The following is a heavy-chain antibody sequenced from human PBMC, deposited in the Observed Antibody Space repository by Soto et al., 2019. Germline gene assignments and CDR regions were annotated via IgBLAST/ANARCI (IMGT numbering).Heavy chain of an antibody. J-gene: IGHJ6*02. CDR3: AKDLSTSRTGTTSPNYYYYGMDV. Sequence: GGSLRLSCAASGFTFSSYAMSWVRQAPGKGLEWVSAISGSGSSTYYADSVKGRFTISRDNSKNTLYLQMNSLRAEDTAVYYCAKDLSTSRTGTTSPNYYYYGMDVWGQGTTVTVS. D-gene: IGHD1-7*01. CDR1: GFTFSSYA. CDR2: ISGSGSST. V-gene: IGHV3-23*01.